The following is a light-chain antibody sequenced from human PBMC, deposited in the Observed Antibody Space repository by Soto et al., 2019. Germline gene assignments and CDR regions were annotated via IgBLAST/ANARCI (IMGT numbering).Light chain of an antibody. V-gene: IGLV2-14*01. J-gene: IGLJ2*01. CDR1: SSDVGGHNY. CDR2: DVT. CDR3: SAYTSSTTLDVV. Sequence: QSVLTQPASVSGSPGQSITISCTGTSSDVGGHNYVSWYQQHPGTAPKLMIYDVTNRPSGVSNRFSGSKSGSTASLTISGLQAEDEADYFCSAYTSSTTLDVVFGGGTKLTVL.